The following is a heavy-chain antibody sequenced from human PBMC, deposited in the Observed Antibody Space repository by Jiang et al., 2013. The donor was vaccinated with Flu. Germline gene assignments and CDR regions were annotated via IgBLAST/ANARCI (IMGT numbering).Heavy chain of an antibody. J-gene: IGHJ3*02. CDR3: ARDDSGGSPQDYDAFDI. CDR2: IYTSGST. D-gene: IGHD4/OR15-4a*01. V-gene: IGHV4-4*07. Sequence: TCTVSGGSISSYYWSWIRQPAGKGLEWIGRIYTSGSTNYNPSLKSRVTMSVDTSKNQFSLKLSSVTAADTAVYYCARDDSGGSPQDYDAFDIWGQGTMVTVSS. CDR1: GGSISSYY.